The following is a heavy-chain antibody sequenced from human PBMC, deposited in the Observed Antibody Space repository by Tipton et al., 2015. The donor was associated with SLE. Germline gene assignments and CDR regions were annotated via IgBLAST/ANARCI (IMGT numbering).Heavy chain of an antibody. V-gene: IGHV4-59*11. Sequence: TLSLTCNVSGGSISSHYWSWIRQPPGKGLEWIGYIYNSGGTKYNPSLKSRVTISIDTSKKQFSLKLSTVTAADTAVYYCARSTGVRLDYWGQGTLVTVSS. CDR3: ARSTGVRLDY. J-gene: IGHJ4*02. CDR1: GGSISSHY. D-gene: IGHD3-10*01. CDR2: IYNSGGT.